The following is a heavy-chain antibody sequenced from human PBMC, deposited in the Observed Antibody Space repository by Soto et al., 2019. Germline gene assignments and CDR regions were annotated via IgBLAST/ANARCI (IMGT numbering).Heavy chain of an antibody. Sequence: PGGSLRLSCAASGFTFSTYSMNWVRQAPGKGLEWVSYISSSSSTIFYTDSVKGRFTVSRDNAKNSLYLQMNSLRAEDTAVYFCGRPTYLYASSAPRAYWAQGT. CDR1: GFTFSTYS. V-gene: IGHV3-48*01. J-gene: IGHJ4*02. CDR2: ISSSSSTI. D-gene: IGHD3-22*01. CDR3: GRPTYLYASSAPRAY.